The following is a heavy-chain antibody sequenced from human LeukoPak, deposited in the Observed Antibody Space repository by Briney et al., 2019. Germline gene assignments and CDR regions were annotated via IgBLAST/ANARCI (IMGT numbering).Heavy chain of an antibody. D-gene: IGHD1-26*01. CDR3: ARVSGYYYYMDV. CDR1: GGSISSSSYY. Sequence: SETLSLTCTVSGGSISSSSYYWGWIRQPPGKGLEWIGEINHSGSTNYNPSLKSRVTISVDTSKNQFSLQLNSVTPEDTAVYYCARVSGYYYYMDVWGKGTTVTISS. J-gene: IGHJ6*03. V-gene: IGHV4-39*07. CDR2: INHSGST.